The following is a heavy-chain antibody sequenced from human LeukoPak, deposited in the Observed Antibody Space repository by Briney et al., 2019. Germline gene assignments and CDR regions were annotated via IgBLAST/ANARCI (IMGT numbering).Heavy chain of an antibody. CDR1: GDSISNYY. CDR2: IYTSGYT. V-gene: IGHV4-4*07. D-gene: IGHD2-2*01. J-gene: IGHJ6*02. CDR3: ARKSQPMSAAGGRAV. Sequence: SETLSLTCTVSGDSISNYYWNWVRQPAGKGLEWIGHIYTSGYTNYNPSLKSRVTVSVDTSKNQFSLKLTSVTAADAAVYYCARKSQPMSAAGGRAVWGQGPTVPVSS.